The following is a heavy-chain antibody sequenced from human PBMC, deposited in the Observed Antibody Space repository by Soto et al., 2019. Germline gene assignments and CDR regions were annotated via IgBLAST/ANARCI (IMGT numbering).Heavy chain of an antibody. D-gene: IGHD6-19*01. J-gene: IGHJ5*02. CDR1: GGSISSYY. Sequence: SETLSLTCTVSGGSISSYYWSWIRQPPGKGLEWIGYIYYSGSTNYNPSLKSRVTISVDTSKNQFSLKLSSVTAADTAVYYCARAIQWLVQEKGRNWFDPWGQGTLVTVSS. V-gene: IGHV4-59*01. CDR3: ARAIQWLVQEKGRNWFDP. CDR2: IYYSGST.